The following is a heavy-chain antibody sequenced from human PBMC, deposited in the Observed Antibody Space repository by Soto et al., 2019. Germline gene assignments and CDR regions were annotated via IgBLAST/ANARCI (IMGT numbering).Heavy chain of an antibody. J-gene: IGHJ3*02. CDR1: GGSISSSSYY. V-gene: IGHV4-39*01. Sequence: SETLSLTCTVSGGSISSSSYYWGWIRQPPGKGLEWIGSIYYSGSTYYNPSLKSRVTISVDTSKNQFSLKLSSVTAADTAVYYCARYWDSGDIVVVPAAHPLGAFDIWGQGTMVTVSS. CDR2: IYYSGST. CDR3: ARYWDSGDIVVVPAAHPLGAFDI. D-gene: IGHD2-2*01.